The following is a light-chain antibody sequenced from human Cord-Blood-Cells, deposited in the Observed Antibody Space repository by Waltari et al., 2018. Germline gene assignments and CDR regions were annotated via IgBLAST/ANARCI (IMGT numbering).Light chain of an antibody. CDR1: SSYVGGYNY. CDR2: DVS. V-gene: IGLV2-14*01. CDR3: SSYTSSSTRV. Sequence: QSALTQPASVSGSPGQSITISCTGTSSYVGGYNYLSWYQQHPGKAPKLMIYDVSNRPSGVSNRFSGSKSGNTASLTISGLQAEDEADYYCSSYTSSSTRVFGGGTKLTVL. J-gene: IGLJ2*01.